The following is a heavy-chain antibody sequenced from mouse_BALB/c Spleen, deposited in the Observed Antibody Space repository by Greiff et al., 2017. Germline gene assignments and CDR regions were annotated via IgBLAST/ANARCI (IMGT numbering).Heavy chain of an antibody. CDR2: INPYNGAT. CDR3: ARQIATAGYYAMDY. Sequence: EVQRVESGPELVKPGASVKISCKASGYSFTGYYMHWVKQSHVKSLEWIGRINPYNGATSYNQNFKDKASLTVDKSSSTAYMELHSLTSEDSAVYYCARQIATAGYYAMDYWGQGTSVTVSS. J-gene: IGHJ4*01. V-gene: IGHV1-31*01. D-gene: IGHD1-2*01. CDR1: GYSFTGYY.